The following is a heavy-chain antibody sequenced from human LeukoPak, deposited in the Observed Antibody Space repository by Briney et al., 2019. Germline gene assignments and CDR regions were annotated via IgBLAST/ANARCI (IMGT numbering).Heavy chain of an antibody. CDR2: ITGTTFYT. V-gene: IGHV3-21*06. CDR1: GLSFSAST. J-gene: IGHJ6*02. Sequence: PGGSLRLSCAASGLSFSASTITWVRQAPGKGLEWVADITGTTFYTHYADSVKGRFTISRDNANYTLYLQMSSLRVEDTAIYYCAKYVANWNPGGMDVWGQGTTVTVSS. CDR3: AKYVANWNPGGMDV. D-gene: IGHD1-20*01.